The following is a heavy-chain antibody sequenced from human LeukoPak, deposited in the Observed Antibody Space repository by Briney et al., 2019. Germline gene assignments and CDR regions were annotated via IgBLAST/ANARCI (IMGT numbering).Heavy chain of an antibody. CDR1: GGSISNYY. Sequence: PSDTLSLTCTLSGGSISNYYWNWIQQPPRNGLDWIGYIYYSGSTKYNPSLKSRVTISVDTSKNQFSLRLSSVTAADTAVYYCARGGFLDPFDPWGQGTLVTVSS. J-gene: IGHJ5*02. D-gene: IGHD3-16*01. CDR3: ARGGFLDPFDP. V-gene: IGHV4-59*07. CDR2: IYYSGST.